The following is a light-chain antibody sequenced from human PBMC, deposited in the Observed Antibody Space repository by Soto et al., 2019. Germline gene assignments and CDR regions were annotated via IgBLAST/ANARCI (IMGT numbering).Light chain of an antibody. CDR2: AAS. J-gene: IGKJ4*01. CDR3: QQSYSTPLT. V-gene: IGKV1-39*01. Sequence: DIQMTQSPSSLSASVGDRGTITFRASQSISSNLNWYQQTKGKAPKLLIYAASSLQSGVPSRFSGGGSGTDFTLALSSLQPEDFETYYCQQSYSTPLTFGGGTKVDIK. CDR1: QSISSN.